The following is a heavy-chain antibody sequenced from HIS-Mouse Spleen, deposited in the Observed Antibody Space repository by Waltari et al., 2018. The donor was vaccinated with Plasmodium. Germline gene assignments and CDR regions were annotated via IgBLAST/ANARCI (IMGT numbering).Heavy chain of an antibody. J-gene: IGHJ4*02. Sequence: QVQLQESGPGLVKPSETLSLTCTVSGGSISSYYWNWIRQPPGKVLEWIGDIYYSGSTNYDPSLKGRVTISGDTSKNQFSLKLSSVTAADTAVYYCAREVNSGTFDYWGQGTLVTVSS. CDR3: AREVNSGTFDY. CDR2: IYYSGST. D-gene: IGHD1-26*01. CDR1: GGSISSYY. V-gene: IGHV4-59*01.